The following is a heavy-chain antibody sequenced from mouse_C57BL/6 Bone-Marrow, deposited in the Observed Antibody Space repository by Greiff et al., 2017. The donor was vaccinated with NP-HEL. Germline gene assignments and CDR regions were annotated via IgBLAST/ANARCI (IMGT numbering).Heavy chain of an antibody. CDR2: INPNNGGT. CDR3: ARGGYLYWFDY. J-gene: IGHJ2*01. V-gene: IGHV1-26*01. Sequence: EVQLQQSGPELVKPGASVKISCKASGYTFTDYYMNWVKQSHGKSLEWIGDINPNNGGTSYNQKFKGKATLTVDKSSSTAYMELRSLTSEDSAVYYCARGGYLYWFDYWGQGTTLTVSS. CDR1: GYTFTDYY. D-gene: IGHD2-2*01.